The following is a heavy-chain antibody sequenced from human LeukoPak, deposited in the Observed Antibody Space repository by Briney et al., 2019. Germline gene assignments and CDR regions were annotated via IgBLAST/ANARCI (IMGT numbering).Heavy chain of an antibody. V-gene: IGHV6-1*01. Sequence: SQTLSLTCAISGDSVSINSVAYNWIRQSPSRGLEWQGRTYYRSKWNYEYAVSVRSRITLNLDTSKNQFSLQLNSVTPDDTAVYYCARAVIGTTRYFESWGQGTLVTVSS. J-gene: IGHJ4*02. CDR2: TYYRSKWNY. D-gene: IGHD1-1*01. CDR1: GDSVSINSVA. CDR3: ARAVIGTTRYFES.